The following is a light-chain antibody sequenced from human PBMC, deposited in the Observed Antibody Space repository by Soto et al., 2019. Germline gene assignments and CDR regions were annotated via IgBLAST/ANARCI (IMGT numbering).Light chain of an antibody. CDR2: KAS. Sequence: DIQMTQSPSTLSASVGERVTITCRASQSIFSWLAWYQKIPGKAAKLLIQKASSLESGVPSRFSGSGSGTEFTLTISSLQPDDFATYYCQQYSIFSLTFGGGTKVEIK. CDR1: QSIFSW. CDR3: QQYSIFSLT. V-gene: IGKV1-5*03. J-gene: IGKJ4*01.